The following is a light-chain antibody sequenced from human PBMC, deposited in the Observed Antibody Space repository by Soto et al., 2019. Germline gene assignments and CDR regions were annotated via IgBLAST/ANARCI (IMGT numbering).Light chain of an antibody. CDR3: QQYGSSSYT. CDR2: GAS. V-gene: IGKV3-20*01. Sequence: EIVLTQSPGTLSLSPGEGATLSCRASQSVRYNYLAWYQQKPGQAPRLLIYGASSRATGIPDRFSGSGSGTDFTLTISRLEPEDFAVYYCQQYGSSSYTFGQGTKLEIK. CDR1: QSVRYNY. J-gene: IGKJ2*01.